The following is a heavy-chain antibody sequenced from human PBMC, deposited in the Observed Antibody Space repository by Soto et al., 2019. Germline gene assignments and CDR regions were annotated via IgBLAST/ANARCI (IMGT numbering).Heavy chain of an antibody. CDR1: GGSISSGGYY. Sequence: QVQLQESGPGLVKPSQTLSLTCTVSGGSISSGGYYWSWIRQHPGKGLEWIGYIYYSGSTYYNPXXNSXXXISADTSKNQXXLXLXXVTAADTAVDYWARDADSSGYSRTGFSYYYYGMDVWGQGTTVTVSS. J-gene: IGHJ6*02. CDR2: IYYSGST. D-gene: IGHD3-22*01. V-gene: IGHV4-31*03. CDR3: ARDADSSGYSRTGFSYYYYGMDV.